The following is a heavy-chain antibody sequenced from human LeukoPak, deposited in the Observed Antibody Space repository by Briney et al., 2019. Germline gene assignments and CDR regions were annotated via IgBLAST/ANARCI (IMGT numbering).Heavy chain of an antibody. CDR1: GFTLSNYW. CDR2: INTDGSST. J-gene: IGHJ3*01. CDR3: ARVIGWDEPFDL. D-gene: IGHD1-26*01. V-gene: IGHV3-74*01. Sequence: PGGSLRLSCAASGFTLSNYWIHWVRQAPGKGLVWVSRINTDGSSTNYADSVRGRFTVSRDNAKNTLYLQMNSLRVGDTAVYYCARVIGWDEPFDLWGHGTLVTVSS.